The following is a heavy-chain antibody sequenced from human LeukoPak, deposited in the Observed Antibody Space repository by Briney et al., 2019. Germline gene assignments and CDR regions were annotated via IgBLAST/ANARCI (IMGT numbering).Heavy chain of an antibody. D-gene: IGHD6-13*01. J-gene: IGHJ4*02. CDR1: GFTFSSYS. CDR2: ISSSSSYI. V-gene: IGHV3-21*01. CDR3: ARDPIAAAGTSYFDY. Sequence: GGSLRLSCAASGFTFSSYSMNWVRQAPGKGLEWVSSISSSSSYIYYADSVKGRFTISRDNAKNSLYLQTNSLRAEDTAVYYCARDPIAAAGTSYFDYWGQGTLVTVSS.